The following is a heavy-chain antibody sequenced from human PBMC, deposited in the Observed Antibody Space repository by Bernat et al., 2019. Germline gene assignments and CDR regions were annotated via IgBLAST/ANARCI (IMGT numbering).Heavy chain of an antibody. J-gene: IGHJ4*02. CDR2: IKSKTDGGTT. V-gene: IGHV3-15*01. CDR3: TATPLGYCSSTSCYIDY. CDR1: GFTFSNAW. D-gene: IGHD2-2*02. Sequence: EVQLVESGGGLVKPGGSLRLSCAASGFTFSNAWMSWVRQAPGKGLEWVGRIKSKTDGGTTDYAAPVKGRFTISREDSKNTLYLQMKSLKTEDTAVYYCTATPLGYCSSTSCYIDYWGQGTLVTVSS.